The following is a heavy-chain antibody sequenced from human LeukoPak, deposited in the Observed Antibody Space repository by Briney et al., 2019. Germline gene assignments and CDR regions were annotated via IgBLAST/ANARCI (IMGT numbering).Heavy chain of an antibody. V-gene: IGHV3-11*04. Sequence: GGSLRLSCAASGFTFSDYYMSWIRQAPGKGLEWVSCISSTTSTIYYADSVKGRFAISRDNAKNSLYLQMNSLRVEDTAVYYCARVKDRPDVWGKGTTVTVSS. CDR3: ARVKDRPDV. J-gene: IGHJ6*04. CDR2: ISSTTSTI. CDR1: GFTFSDYY.